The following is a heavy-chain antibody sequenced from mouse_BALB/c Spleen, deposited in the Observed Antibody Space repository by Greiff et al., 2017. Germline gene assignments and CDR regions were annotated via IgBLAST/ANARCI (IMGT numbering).Heavy chain of an antibody. V-gene: IGHV1-69*02. J-gene: IGHJ2*01. Sequence: VQLQQPGAELVRPGASVKLSCKASGYTFTSYWINWVKQRPGQGLEWIGNIYPSDSYTNYNQKFKDKATLTVDKSSSTAYMQLSSPTSEDSAVYYCTRGGYYALYYFDYWGQGTTLTVSS. CDR1: GYTFTSYW. CDR3: TRGGYYALYYFDY. CDR2: IYPSDSYT. D-gene: IGHD1-1*02.